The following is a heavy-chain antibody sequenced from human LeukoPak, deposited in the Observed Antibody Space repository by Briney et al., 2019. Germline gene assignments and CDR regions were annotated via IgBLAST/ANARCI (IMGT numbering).Heavy chain of an antibody. CDR2: ISSSGSTI. J-gene: IGHJ6*03. V-gene: IGHV3-11*01. CDR3: VSPYYYGSGSYYYSMDV. CDR1: GFTESDYY. Sequence: PGGSLRLSCAASGFTESDYYMSWLRQAPGKGLEWVSYISSSGSTIYYADSVKGRFTISRDNAKNSLYLQMNSLRADDTAVYYCVSPYYYGSGSYYYSMDVWGKGTTVTVSS. D-gene: IGHD3-10*01.